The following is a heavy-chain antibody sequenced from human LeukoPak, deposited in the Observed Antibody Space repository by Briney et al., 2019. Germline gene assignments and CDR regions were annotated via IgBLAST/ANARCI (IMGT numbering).Heavy chain of an antibody. CDR3: ARGPTMKMDV. V-gene: IGHV3-21*01. CDR1: GFTFSTYN. J-gene: IGHJ6*04. CDR2: ISSSSSYI. D-gene: IGHD3-22*01. Sequence: GESLRLSCAASGFTFSTYNMNWVRQAPGKGLEWVSSISSSSSYIYYADSVKGRFTISRDNAKNSLYLQMNSLRAEDTAVYYCARGPTMKMDVWGKGTTVTVSS.